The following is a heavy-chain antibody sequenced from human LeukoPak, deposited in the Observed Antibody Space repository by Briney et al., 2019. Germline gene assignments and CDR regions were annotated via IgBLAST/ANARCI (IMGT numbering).Heavy chain of an antibody. Sequence: PSETLALTCAVSGRSISRYYWSWIRQPPGKGLEWIGYIHYSGSTNYNPSLKRRVTISVETAKNQFSLKLSYVTTADQAGVFCATGTVELWLVGGTKHYYSYNYRDVCGKGTTVTVSS. CDR2: IHYSGST. CDR3: ATGTVELWLVGGTKHYYSYNYRDV. D-gene: IGHD5-18*01. CDR1: GRSISRYY. J-gene: IGHJ6*03. V-gene: IGHV4-59*01.